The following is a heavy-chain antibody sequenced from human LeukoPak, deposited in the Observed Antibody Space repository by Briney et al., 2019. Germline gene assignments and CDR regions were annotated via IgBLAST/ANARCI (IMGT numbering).Heavy chain of an antibody. Sequence: ASVKVSCKASGYTFTSYYMHWVQQAPGQGLEWMGIINPSGGSTSYAQKFQGRVTMTRDTSTSTVYMELSSLRSEDTAVYYCAREGILVPAAMEVGWFDPWGQGTLVTVSS. J-gene: IGHJ5*02. D-gene: IGHD2-2*01. CDR2: INPSGGST. CDR3: AREGILVPAAMEVGWFDP. CDR1: GYTFTSYY. V-gene: IGHV1-46*01.